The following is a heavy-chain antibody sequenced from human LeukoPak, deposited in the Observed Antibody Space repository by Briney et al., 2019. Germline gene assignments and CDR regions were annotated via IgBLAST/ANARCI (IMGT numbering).Heavy chain of an antibody. CDR2: ISWDGGST. J-gene: IGHJ4*02. Sequence: GGSLRLSCAASGFTFDDYTMHWVHQAPGKGLEWVSLISWDGGSTYYADSVKGRFTISRDNSKNSLYLQMNSLRTEDTALYYCAKDIGWSHLYYFDYWGQGTLVTVSS. V-gene: IGHV3-43*01. D-gene: IGHD2-15*01. CDR1: GFTFDDYT. CDR3: AKDIGWSHLYYFDY.